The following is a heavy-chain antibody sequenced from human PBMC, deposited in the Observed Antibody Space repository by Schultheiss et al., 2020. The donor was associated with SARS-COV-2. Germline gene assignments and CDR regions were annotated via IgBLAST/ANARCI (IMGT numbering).Heavy chain of an antibody. Sequence: SETLSPTCTVSGGSISSYYWSWIRQPPGKGLEWIGYIYYSGSTNYNPSLKSRVTISVDTSKNQFSLKLSSVTAADTAVYYCARRSRDGYNSDAFDIWGQGTMVTVSS. V-gene: IGHV4-59*08. CDR2: IYYSGST. D-gene: IGHD5-24*01. J-gene: IGHJ3*02. CDR1: GGSISSYY. CDR3: ARRSRDGYNSDAFDI.